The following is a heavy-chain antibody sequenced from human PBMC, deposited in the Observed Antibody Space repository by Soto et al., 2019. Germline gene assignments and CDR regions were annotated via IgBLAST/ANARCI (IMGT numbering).Heavy chain of an antibody. CDR1: GYSFTRYL. J-gene: IGHJ4*02. V-gene: IGHV5-51*01. CDR2: IFPGDSDP. CDR3: ARPAYSSGWTFDF. D-gene: IGHD3-22*01. Sequence: GESLKISCKGSGYSFTRYLIAWVRQMPGKGLEWMGIIFPGDSDPRYSPSFQGQVTISADKSITTAYLQWSSLKASDTAMYYCARPAYSSGWTFDFWGQGTLVTVSS.